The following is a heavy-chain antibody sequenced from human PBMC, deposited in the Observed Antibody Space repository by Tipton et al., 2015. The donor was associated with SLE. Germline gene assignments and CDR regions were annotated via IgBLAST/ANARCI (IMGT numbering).Heavy chain of an antibody. D-gene: IGHD6-13*01. CDR2: IYYSGST. J-gene: IGHJ4*02. CDR1: GGYIRSSRYY. Sequence: TLSLTCTVSGGYIRSSRYYWCLILLSPGTGLGWIGSIYYSGSTNYNPSLKSRGTISVDTSKNPFSQKLSSVTAADTAVYYCARGPGSSSIDYWGQGTLVTVSS. V-gene: IGHV4-61*01. CDR3: ARGPGSSSIDY.